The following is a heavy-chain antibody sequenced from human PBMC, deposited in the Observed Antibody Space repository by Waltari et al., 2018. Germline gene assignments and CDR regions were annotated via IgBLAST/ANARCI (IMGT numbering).Heavy chain of an antibody. CDR3: ARHRDPGHSFDV. V-gene: IGHV4-34*04. CDR1: GGSLSGHW. Sequence: QVQLQQWGAGLLKPSETLSLTCAVYGGSLSGHWWSWIRKPPGKGLEWIGEIKERGSTNTRPSLKSRAAISVDTSRNQFSLKLSSVTAADTAIYYCARHRDPGHSFDVWGQGTVTVSS. CDR2: IKERGST. J-gene: IGHJ3*01. D-gene: IGHD2-21*01.